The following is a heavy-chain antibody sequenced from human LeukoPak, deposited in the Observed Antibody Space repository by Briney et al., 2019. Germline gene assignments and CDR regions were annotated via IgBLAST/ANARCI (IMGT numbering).Heavy chain of an antibody. CDR2: IRSKAYGGTT. V-gene: IGHV3-49*04. J-gene: IGHJ5*02. CDR1: GFTFGDYA. CDR3: TTQPSYSSSWFNWFDP. D-gene: IGHD6-13*01. Sequence: PGGSLRLSCTASGFTFGDYAMSWVRQAPGKGLEWVGFIRSKAYGGTTEYAASVKGRFTISRDDSKSIAYLQMNSLKTEDTAVYYCTTQPSYSSSWFNWFDPWGQGTLVTVSS.